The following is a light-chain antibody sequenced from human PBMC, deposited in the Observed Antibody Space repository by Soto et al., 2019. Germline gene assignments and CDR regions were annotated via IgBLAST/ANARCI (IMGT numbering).Light chain of an antibody. J-gene: IGKJ1*01. CDR3: QQYYTNSWS. CDR1: QSVLYSPNNKNY. Sequence: DIVMTQSPDSLAVSLGERATINCKSSQSVLYSPNNKNYLAWYQHKPGQPPKMLIYWASIRESGVPDRFSGSGSGTDFTLTISSLQSEDVAVYYCQQYYTNSWSFGQGTKAEIK. V-gene: IGKV4-1*01. CDR2: WAS.